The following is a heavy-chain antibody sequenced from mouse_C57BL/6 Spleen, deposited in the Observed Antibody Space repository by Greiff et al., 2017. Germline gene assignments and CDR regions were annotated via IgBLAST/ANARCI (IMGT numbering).Heavy chain of an antibody. D-gene: IGHD1-1*01. CDR3: VSQDYYGSSYWYFDV. CDR2: IRSKSNNYAT. Sequence: EVKLVESGGGLVQPKGSLKLSCAASGFSFNTYAMNWVRQAPGKGLEWVARIRSKSNNYATYYADSVKDRFTISRDDSESMLYLQMNNLKTEDTAMYYCVSQDYYGSSYWYFDVWGTGTTVTVSS. CDR1: GFSFNTYA. V-gene: IGHV10-1*01. J-gene: IGHJ1*03.